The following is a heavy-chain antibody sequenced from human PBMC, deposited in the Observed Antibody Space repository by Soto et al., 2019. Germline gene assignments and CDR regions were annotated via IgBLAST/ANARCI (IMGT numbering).Heavy chain of an antibody. J-gene: IGHJ4*02. CDR2: IIPIAGIA. CDR3: ARDRGTGSYHYFDY. V-gene: IGHV1-69*01. Sequence: QVHLVQSGAEVKKPGSSVKVSCKASGGTFSRHGINWLRQAPGQGLEWMGGIIPIAGIAHYAQKFKGRVTITADESTSTVYMELSSLRSEDTAVYFCARDRGTGSYHYFDYWGQGTLVTVSS. CDR1: GGTFSRHG. D-gene: IGHD1-26*01.